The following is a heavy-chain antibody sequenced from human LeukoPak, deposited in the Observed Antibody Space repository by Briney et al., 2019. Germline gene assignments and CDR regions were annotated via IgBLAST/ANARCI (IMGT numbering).Heavy chain of an antibody. D-gene: IGHD3-16*01. CDR2: INHSGST. J-gene: IGHJ5*02. CDR1: GGSFSGNY. CDR3: ARASWGGHWFDP. Sequence: PSETLSHTCAVYGGSFSGNYWSWIRQSPGKGLEWIGEINHSGSTNYNPSLKSRVTISVDTSKKQFSLKLRSVTAADTAVYYCARASWGGHWFDPWGQGTLVTVSS. V-gene: IGHV4-34*01.